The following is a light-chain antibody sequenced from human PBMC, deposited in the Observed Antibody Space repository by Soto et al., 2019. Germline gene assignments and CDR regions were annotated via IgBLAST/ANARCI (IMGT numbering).Light chain of an antibody. J-gene: IGKJ1*01. CDR1: QSISSY. Sequence: DTERPQGPSSIASSVGVRVTITSTASQSISSYLNWSQQKPGKAPKLLIYAASTLQSGVPSRLSGSGSGTDFTLTIINLQPEDFATYSCQQSYSTPTFGQGTKVDIK. CDR2: AAS. V-gene: IGKV1-39*01. CDR3: QQSYSTPT.